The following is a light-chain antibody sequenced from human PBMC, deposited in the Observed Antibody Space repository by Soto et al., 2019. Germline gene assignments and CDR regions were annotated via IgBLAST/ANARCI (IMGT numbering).Light chain of an antibody. CDR3: CSYAVSSTFVYV. CDR1: SSDVGSYNL. V-gene: IGLV2-23*02. J-gene: IGLJ1*01. Sequence: QSVLTQPASVSGSPGQSITISCTGTSSDVGSYNLVSWYQQHPGKAPKLMIYEVSKRPSGVSNRFSGSKSGNTASLTISGLQAEDEADYYCCSYAVSSTFVYVFGTGTKVTVL. CDR2: EVS.